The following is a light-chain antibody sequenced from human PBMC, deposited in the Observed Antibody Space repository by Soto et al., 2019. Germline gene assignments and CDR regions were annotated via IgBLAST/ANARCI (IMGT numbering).Light chain of an antibody. CDR1: SSDVGGYIY. V-gene: IGLV2-14*03. CDR2: DVY. J-gene: IGLJ3*02. Sequence: QSALTQPASVSGSPGQSITISCTGTSSDVGGYIYVSWYQQHPGKAPKLIIYDVYNRPSGISNRFSGSKSGNTASLTIAGLQAEDEADYYCTSFTSRDTGVFGGGTKVTVL. CDR3: TSFTSRDTGV.